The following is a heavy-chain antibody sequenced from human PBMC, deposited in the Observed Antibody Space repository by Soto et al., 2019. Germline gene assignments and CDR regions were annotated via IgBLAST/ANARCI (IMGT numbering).Heavy chain of an antibody. CDR3: SRVDPGETSPFDQ. CDR2: INPFDGSR. CDR1: GYIFTSYY. J-gene: IGHJ4*02. D-gene: IGHD3-10*01. V-gene: IGHV1-46*03. Sequence: ASVKVSCKASGYIFTSYYLHWVRQAPGQGLEWMGWINPFDGSRMFAQSFQGRVTFTRDTSTSTVYMELSGLRSDDTAVYYCSRVDPGETSPFDQWGKGTLDTVSS.